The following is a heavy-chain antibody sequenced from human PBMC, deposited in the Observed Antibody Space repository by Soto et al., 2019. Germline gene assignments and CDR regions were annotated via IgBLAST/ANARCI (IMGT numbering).Heavy chain of an antibody. Sequence: EVQLVESGGGLVQPGRSLRLSCAASGFTFDDYAMHWVWQAPGKGLEWVSGISWNSGSIGYADSVKGRFTISRDNAKNSLYLQMNSLRAEDTALYYCAKDANDDYGDYYYYYMDVWGKGTTVTVSS. CDR2: ISWNSGSI. J-gene: IGHJ6*03. D-gene: IGHD4-17*01. V-gene: IGHV3-9*01. CDR1: GFTFDDYA. CDR3: AKDANDDYGDYYYYYMDV.